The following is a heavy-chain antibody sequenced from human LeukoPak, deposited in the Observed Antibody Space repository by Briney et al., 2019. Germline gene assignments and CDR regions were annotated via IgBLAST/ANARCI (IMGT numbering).Heavy chain of an antibody. CDR2: ISWNSGSI. J-gene: IGHJ4*02. CDR3: AKDRGTGYSSSWYFDY. D-gene: IGHD6-13*01. CDR1: GFTFDDYA. V-gene: IGHV3-9*01. Sequence: GGSLRLSCAASGFTFDDYAMHWVRQAPGKGLEWVSGISWNSGSIGYADSVKGRFTISRDNAKNSLYLQMNSLRAEDTALYYCAKDRGTGYSSSWYFDYWGQGTLVTVSS.